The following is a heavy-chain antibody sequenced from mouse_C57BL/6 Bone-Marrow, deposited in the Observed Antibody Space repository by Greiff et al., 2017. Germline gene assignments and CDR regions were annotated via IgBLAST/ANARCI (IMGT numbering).Heavy chain of an antibody. CDR2: ISNGGGST. CDR3: ASPMTPMDY. J-gene: IGHJ4*01. D-gene: IGHD2-3*01. Sequence: EVKLEESGGGLVQPGGSLKLSCAASGFTFSDYYMYWVRQTPEKRLEWVAYISNGGGSTYYPDTVKGRFTISRDNAKNTLYLQMSRLKSEDTAMYYCASPMTPMDYWGQGTSVTVSS. V-gene: IGHV5-12*01. CDR1: GFTFSDYY.